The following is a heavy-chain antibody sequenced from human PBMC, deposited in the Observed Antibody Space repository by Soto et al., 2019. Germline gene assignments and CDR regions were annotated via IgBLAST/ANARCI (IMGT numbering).Heavy chain of an antibody. Sequence: QVQLVQSGAEVKEPGASVKVSCKASGYTFTSNSMHWVRQAPGQRLEWMGWIDAGNGNTKYSPKFQVSVTLPRDTSARTAYMALSSLSSEDTAVYYCARGRYGPEFWGQGTLVTVST. CDR1: GYTFTSNS. CDR2: IDAGNGNT. J-gene: IGHJ4*02. D-gene: IGHD3-10*01. CDR3: ARGRYGPEF. V-gene: IGHV1-3*01.